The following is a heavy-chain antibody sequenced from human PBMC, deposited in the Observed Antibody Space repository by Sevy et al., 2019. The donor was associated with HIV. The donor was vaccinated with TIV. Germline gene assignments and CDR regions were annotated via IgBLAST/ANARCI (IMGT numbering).Heavy chain of an antibody. CDR1: GGSISSSSYY. CDR3: ARLTGEKYYYDSSGYPGAFDI. Sequence: SETLSLTCTVSGGSISSSSYYWGWIRQPPGKGLEWIGSIYYSGSTYYNPSLKSRVTISVDTSKNQFSLKVSSVTAADTAVYYCARLTGEKYYYDSSGYPGAFDIWGQGTMVTVSS. J-gene: IGHJ3*02. D-gene: IGHD3-22*01. V-gene: IGHV4-39*01. CDR2: IYYSGST.